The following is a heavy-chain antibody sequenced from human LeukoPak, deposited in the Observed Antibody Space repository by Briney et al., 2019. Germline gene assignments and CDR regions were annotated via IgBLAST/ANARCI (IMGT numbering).Heavy chain of an antibody. V-gene: IGHV3-21*01. CDR1: GFTFSSYN. D-gene: IGHD3-10*01. Sequence: GGSLRLSCAASGFTFSSYNMNWVRQAPGKGLEGVSSISSSSTYTYYADSVKGRFTISRDNAKNSLYLQMNSLRAEDTAVYYCARAISMVRGVDYWGQGTLVTVSS. CDR3: ARAISMVRGVDY. J-gene: IGHJ4*02. CDR2: ISSSSTYT.